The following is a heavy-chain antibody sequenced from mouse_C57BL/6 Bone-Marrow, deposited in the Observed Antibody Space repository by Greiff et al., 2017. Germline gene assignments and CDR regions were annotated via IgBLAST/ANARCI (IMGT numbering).Heavy chain of an antibody. CDR3: ARGGLPWFAY. J-gene: IGHJ3*01. V-gene: IGHV5-17*01. Sequence: EVQGVESGGGLVKPGGSLKLSCAASRFTFSDYGMHWVRQAPEKGLEWVAYISSGSSTIYYADTVKGRFTISRDNAKNTLFLQMTSLRSEDTAMYYCARGGLPWFAYWGQGTLVTVSA. CDR1: RFTFSDYG. CDR2: ISSGSSTI. D-gene: IGHD2-4*01.